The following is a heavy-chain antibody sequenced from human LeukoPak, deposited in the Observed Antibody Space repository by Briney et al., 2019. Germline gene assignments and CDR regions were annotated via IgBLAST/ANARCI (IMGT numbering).Heavy chain of an antibody. CDR2: IDPSDSYT. CDR3: ARLSYYYDSSGYQIDY. Sequence: GKSLRISCKGSGYSFTSYWISWVRQMPGKGLEWMGRIDPSDSYTNYSPSFQGHVTISADKSISTAYLQWSSLKASDTAMYYCARLSYYYDSSGYQIDYWGQGTLVTVSS. D-gene: IGHD3-22*01. V-gene: IGHV5-10-1*01. CDR1: GYSFTSYW. J-gene: IGHJ4*02.